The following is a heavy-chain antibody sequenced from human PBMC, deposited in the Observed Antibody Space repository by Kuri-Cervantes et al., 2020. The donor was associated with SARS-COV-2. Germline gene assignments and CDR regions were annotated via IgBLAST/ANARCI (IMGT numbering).Heavy chain of an antibody. CDR3: WGIAEAE. V-gene: IGHV3-33*08. CDR2: ILYDGSNK. CDR1: GFTFSSYS. J-gene: IGHJ4*02. Sequence: GGSLRLSCAASGFTFSSYSMNWVRQAPGKGLEWVAFILYDGSNKYYADSVKGRFTISRDNSKNTLYLQMNSLRAEDTAVYYCWGIAEAEWGQGTLVTVSS. D-gene: IGHD6-13*01.